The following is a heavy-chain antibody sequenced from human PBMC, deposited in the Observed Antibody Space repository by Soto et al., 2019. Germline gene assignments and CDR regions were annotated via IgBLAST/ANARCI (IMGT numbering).Heavy chain of an antibody. D-gene: IGHD3-3*01. Sequence: LRLSCAASGFTFRSYAMSWVRQAPGKGLEWVSAISGSGSNTYNADSVKGRFTISRDNSKNTLYLQMNSLRAEDTAVYYCTKGLTIFGVLMPRRRDYYHYGMDVWGQGPTVTVSS. CDR3: TKGLTIFGVLMPRRRDYYHYGMDV. CDR1: GFTFRSYA. J-gene: IGHJ6*02. V-gene: IGHV3-23*01. CDR2: ISGSGSNT.